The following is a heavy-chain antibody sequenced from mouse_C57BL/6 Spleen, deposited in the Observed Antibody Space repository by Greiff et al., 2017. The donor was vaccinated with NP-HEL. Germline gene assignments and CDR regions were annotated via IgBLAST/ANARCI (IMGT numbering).Heavy chain of an antibody. CDR2: IWGVGST. J-gene: IGHJ4*01. V-gene: IGHV2-6*01. CDR3: ARLLGGAMDY. D-gene: IGHD1-1*01. CDR1: GFSLTSYG. Sequence: VQLVESGPGLVAPSQSLSITCTVSGFSLTSYGVDWVRPSPGKGLEWLGVIWGVGSTNYNSALKSRLSISKDNSKSQVFLKMNSLQTDDTAMYYCARLLGGAMDYWGQGTSVTVSS.